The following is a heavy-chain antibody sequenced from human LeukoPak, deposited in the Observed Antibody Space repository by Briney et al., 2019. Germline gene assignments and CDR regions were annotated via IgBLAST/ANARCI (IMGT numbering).Heavy chain of an antibody. CDR3: ARDADSSYYYYMDV. Sequence: ASVKVSCKASGYTFTSYYMHWVRQAPGQGLEWMGWINPNSGRTNYAQKFQGRVTMTRDTSISIAYMELSSLRSDDAAVYYCARDADSSYYYYMDVWGKGTTVTISS. V-gene: IGHV1-2*02. D-gene: IGHD2-21*02. CDR2: INPNSGRT. CDR1: GYTFTSYY. J-gene: IGHJ6*03.